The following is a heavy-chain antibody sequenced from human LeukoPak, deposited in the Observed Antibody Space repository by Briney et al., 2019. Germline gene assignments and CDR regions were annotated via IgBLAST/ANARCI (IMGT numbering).Heavy chain of an antibody. V-gene: IGHV4-39*07. Sequence: SETLSLTCTVSGGSISSSRYYWGWIRQPPGKGLEWIGSIYYSGSTYYNPSLKSRVTISVDTSKNQFSLKLSSVTAADTAVYYCARDYDILTGYYTWGHGTLVTVSS. CDR1: GGSISSSRYY. CDR3: ARDYDILTGYYT. J-gene: IGHJ5*01. D-gene: IGHD3-9*01. CDR2: IYYSGST.